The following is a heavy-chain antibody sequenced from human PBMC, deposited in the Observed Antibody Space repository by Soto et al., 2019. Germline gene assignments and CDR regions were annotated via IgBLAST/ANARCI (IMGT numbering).Heavy chain of an antibody. CDR2: IYYSGST. J-gene: IGHJ4*02. CDR1: GGSISSSSYY. Sequence: KPSETLSLTCTVSGGSISSSSYYWGWIRQPPGKGLEWIGSIYYSGSTYYNPSLKSRVTISVDTSKNQFSLKLSSVTAADTAVYYCASPAYRNYYDSSGYYFFDYWGQGTLVTVSS. CDR3: ASPAYRNYYDSSGYYFFDY. D-gene: IGHD3-22*01. V-gene: IGHV4-39*01.